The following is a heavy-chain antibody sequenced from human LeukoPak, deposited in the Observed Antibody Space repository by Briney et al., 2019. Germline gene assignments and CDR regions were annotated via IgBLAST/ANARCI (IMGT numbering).Heavy chain of an antibody. CDR2: LYSGGSA. CDR1: GFTLSRNY. J-gene: IGHJ6*02. CDR3: ARDSETETGWYYYGMDV. V-gene: IGHV3-53*01. Sequence: GGSLRLSCAASGFTLSRNYMNWVRQAPGKGLEWIAVLYSGGSAYYADSVKGRFTISRDNSKNTLYLQIYSLRAEDTAVYYCARDSETETGWYYYGMDVWGQGTTVTVSS. D-gene: IGHD2-21*02.